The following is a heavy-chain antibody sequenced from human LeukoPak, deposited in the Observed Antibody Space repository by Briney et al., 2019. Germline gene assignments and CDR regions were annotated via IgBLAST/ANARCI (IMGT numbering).Heavy chain of an antibody. V-gene: IGHV3-23*01. CDR2: ISASGGST. J-gene: IGHJ3*02. Sequence: GGSLRLSCAASGFTFRAYAMSWVRQAPGERLEWVSTISASGGSTYYADSVKGRFTISRDNSKNTLYLQMNSLRAEDTAVYYCAKFRVPSDDAFDIWGQGTMVTVSS. CDR3: AKFRVPSDDAFDI. CDR1: GFTFRAYA. D-gene: IGHD3-10*01.